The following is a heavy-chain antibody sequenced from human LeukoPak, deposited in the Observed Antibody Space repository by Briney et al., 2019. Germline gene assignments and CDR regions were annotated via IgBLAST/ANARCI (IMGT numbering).Heavy chain of an antibody. J-gene: IGHJ3*02. CDR3: GRERYSPYNLDALDI. V-gene: IGHV3-64*01. CDR2: INSKGGST. D-gene: IGHD5-12*01. CDR1: GFTFNDYA. Sequence: PGGSLRLSCAGSGFTFNDYAMHWVRQAPGKGLEYVAGINSKGGSTYYATSVKGRFTISRDNSKNTLHLQMGSLRAEDMAFYYCGRERYSPYNLDALDIWGRGQWSPSLQ.